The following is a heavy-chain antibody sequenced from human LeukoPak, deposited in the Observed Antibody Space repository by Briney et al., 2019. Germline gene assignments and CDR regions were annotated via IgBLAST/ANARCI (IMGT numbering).Heavy chain of an antibody. V-gene: IGHV4-59*01. Sequence: SETLSLTCTVSGGSISSYYWSWIRQPPGKGLEWIGYIYYSGSTNYNPSLKSRVTISVDTSKNQFSLKLSSVTAADTAVYYCATDRGPQLLSYYYGMDVWGQGTTVTVSS. CDR2: IYYSGST. D-gene: IGHD2-2*01. CDR3: ATDRGPQLLSYYYGMDV. CDR1: GGSISSYY. J-gene: IGHJ6*02.